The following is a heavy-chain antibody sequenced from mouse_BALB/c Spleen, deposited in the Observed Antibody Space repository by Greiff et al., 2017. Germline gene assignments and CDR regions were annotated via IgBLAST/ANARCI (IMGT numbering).Heavy chain of an antibody. Sequence: QVQLQQSGAELAKPGASVKMSCKASGYTFTSYWMHWVKQRPGQGLEWIGYINPSTGYTEYNQKFKDKATLTADKSSSTAYMQLSSLTSEDSAVYYCARWNWDVDYFDYWGQGTTLTVSS. D-gene: IGHD4-1*01. CDR2: INPSTGYT. J-gene: IGHJ2*01. V-gene: IGHV1-7*01. CDR3: ARWNWDVDYFDY. CDR1: GYTFTSYW.